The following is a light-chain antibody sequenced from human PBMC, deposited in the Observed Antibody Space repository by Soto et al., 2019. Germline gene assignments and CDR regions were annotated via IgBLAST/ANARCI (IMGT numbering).Light chain of an antibody. V-gene: IGLV1-40*01. CDR2: GNT. CDR3: QSYDSSLSAWV. CDR1: SSNIGAGYD. Sequence: QAVVTQPPSVSGAPGQRVTISCTASSSNIGAGYDVHWYQQLPGTAPKLLIYGNTNRPSGVPDRLSSSKSGTSASLAITGLQAEDDADYYCQSYDSSLSAWVFGGGTKVTVL. J-gene: IGLJ3*02.